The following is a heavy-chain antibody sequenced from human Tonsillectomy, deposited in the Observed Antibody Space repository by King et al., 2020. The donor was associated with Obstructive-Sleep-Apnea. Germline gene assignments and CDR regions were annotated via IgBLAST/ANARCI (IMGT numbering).Heavy chain of an antibody. D-gene: IGHD2-15*01. CDR1: GGSISSYY. J-gene: IGHJ4*02. CDR3: AREVCSGGSCYPYFNY. V-gene: IGHV4-59*01. CDR2: IYYSGST. Sequence: VQLQESGPGLVKPSETLSLTCTVSGGSISSYYWSWIRQPPGKGLEWIGYIYYSGSTNYNPSLKSRVTISVDTSKNQFSLKLSSVTAADTAVYYCAREVCSGGSCYPYFNYWGQGTLVTVSS.